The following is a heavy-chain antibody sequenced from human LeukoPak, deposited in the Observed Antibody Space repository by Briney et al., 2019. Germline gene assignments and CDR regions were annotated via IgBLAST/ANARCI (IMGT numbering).Heavy chain of an antibody. CDR2: IYYSGST. CDR3: ARGLWFGESFDY. Sequence: GSLRLSCAASGFTFSDYYMSWIRQPPGKGLEWIGYIYYSGSTNYNPSLKSRVTISVDTSKNQFSLKLSSVTAADTAVYYCARGLWFGESFDYWGQGTLVTVSS. V-gene: IGHV4-59*01. D-gene: IGHD3-10*01. J-gene: IGHJ4*02. CDR1: GFTFSDYY.